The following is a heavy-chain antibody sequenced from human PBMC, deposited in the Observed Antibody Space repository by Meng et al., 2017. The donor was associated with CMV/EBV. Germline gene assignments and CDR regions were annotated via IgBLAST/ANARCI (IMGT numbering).Heavy chain of an antibody. V-gene: IGHV1-18*01. CDR2: ISAYNGNT. Sequence: ASVKVSCKASGYTFTSYGISWVRQAPGQGLEWMGWISAYNGNTNYAQKLQGRVTMTTDTSTSTADMELRSLRSDDTAVYYCARDEIGYCSSTSCRNWFDPWGQGTLVTVSS. CDR1: GYTFTSYG. CDR3: ARDEIGYCSSTSCRNWFDP. D-gene: IGHD2-2*01. J-gene: IGHJ5*02.